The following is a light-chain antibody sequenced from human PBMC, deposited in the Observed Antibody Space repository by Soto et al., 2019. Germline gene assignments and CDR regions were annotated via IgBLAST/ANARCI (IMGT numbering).Light chain of an antibody. V-gene: IGKV3-11*01. J-gene: IGKJ3*01. CDR1: QNINSY. CDR3: QQRSSWPFA. Sequence: EIVLTQSPATLSLSPGERATLSCRASQNINSYLAWYQQKPGQAPRLLIYATSNRATGIPARFRGSGSWTDFTLSISSLEPEGFAVYYCQQRSSWPFAFGPGTKVDIK. CDR2: ATS.